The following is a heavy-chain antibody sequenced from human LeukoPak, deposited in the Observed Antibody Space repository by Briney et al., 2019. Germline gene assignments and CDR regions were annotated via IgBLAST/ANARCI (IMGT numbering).Heavy chain of an antibody. CDR1: GGSSSGYY. D-gene: IGHD5-24*01. CDR3: ARGRPEMATITFGGTSFDY. J-gene: IGHJ4*02. CDR2: INRGGST. Sequence: SETLSLTCAVYGGSSSGYYWSWIRQPPGKGLEWIGEINRGGSTNYNPSLKSRVTISVDTSKNQFSLKLSSVTAADTAVYYCARGRPEMATITFGGTSFDYWGEGTLVTVSS. V-gene: IGHV4-34*01.